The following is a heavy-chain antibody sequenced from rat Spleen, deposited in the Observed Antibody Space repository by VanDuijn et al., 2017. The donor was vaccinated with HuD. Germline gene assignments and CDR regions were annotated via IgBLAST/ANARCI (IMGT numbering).Heavy chain of an antibody. Sequence: EVQLVESGGGLVQPGRSLKLSCAASGFTFSNYGMACVCQAPTKGLEWVATINTSGGTTYYPDSVKYRFTISRDNAQSALYLHMNSLRSEDTATYYCTRTGTFDYWGQGVMVTVSS. J-gene: IGHJ2*01. CDR3: TRTGTFDY. V-gene: IGHV5-29*01. CDR1: GFTFSNYG. CDR2: INTSGGTT. D-gene: IGHD5-1*01.